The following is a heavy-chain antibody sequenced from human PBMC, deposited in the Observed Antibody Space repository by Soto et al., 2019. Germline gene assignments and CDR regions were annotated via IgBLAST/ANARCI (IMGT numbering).Heavy chain of an antibody. CDR3: AKDGKNYYWDY. CDR1: GFTFDDYT. J-gene: IGHJ4*02. CDR2: ISWDGGST. Sequence: DVQLVESGGVVVQPGGSLRLSCAASGFTFDDYTMHWVRQAPGKGLEWVSLISWDGGSTYYADSVKGRFTISRDNSINSLYLQMNSLRAEDTALYCCAKDGKNYYWDYGGQGTQVTVSS. D-gene: IGHD1-7*01. V-gene: IGHV3-43*01.